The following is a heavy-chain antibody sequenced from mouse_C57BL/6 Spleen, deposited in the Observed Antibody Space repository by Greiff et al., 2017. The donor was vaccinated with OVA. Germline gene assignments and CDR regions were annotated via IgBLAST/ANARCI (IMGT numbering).Heavy chain of an antibody. Sequence: VQLQQSGPELVKPGASVKISCTASGYTFTDYYMNWVKQSNGQSLEWIGDINPNNGGTSYTQKFKGKATLTVAKSASTAYMELRILTSEDSADYYGARGVPDCDYPNCFDYWGQGTTLTVSA. CDR3: ARGVPDCDYPNCFDY. J-gene: IGHJ2*01. V-gene: IGHV1-26*01. CDR2: INPNNGGT. D-gene: IGHD2-4*01. CDR1: GYTFTDYY.